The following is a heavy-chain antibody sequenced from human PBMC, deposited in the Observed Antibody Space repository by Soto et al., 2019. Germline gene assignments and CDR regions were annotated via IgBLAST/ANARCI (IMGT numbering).Heavy chain of an antibody. CDR2: IYYSGST. Sequence: QVQLQESGPGLVKPSQTLSLTCTVSGGSISSGGYYWSWIRQHPGKGLEWIGYIYYSGSTHYNPSLNSRVTISVDPSKNQFSLKLSSVTAADTAVYYCARVDSSGYPLYYFDYWGQGTLVTVSS. D-gene: IGHD3-22*01. J-gene: IGHJ4*02. CDR1: GGSISSGGYY. CDR3: ARVDSSGYPLYYFDY. V-gene: IGHV4-31*03.